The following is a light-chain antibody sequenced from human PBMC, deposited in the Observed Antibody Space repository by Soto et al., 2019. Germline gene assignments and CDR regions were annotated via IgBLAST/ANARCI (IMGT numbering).Light chain of an antibody. CDR3: CSFAGSNSWV. Sequence: QSALTQPASVSGSPGQSITISCTGTSSDVGTYDLVSWYQHHPGAAPKLMIYEATRRPSGISNRFSSSKSGNTASLTISGLQAEDEADYYCCSFAGSNSWVFGGGTKVTVL. V-gene: IGLV2-23*01. CDR1: SSDVGTYDL. J-gene: IGLJ3*02. CDR2: EAT.